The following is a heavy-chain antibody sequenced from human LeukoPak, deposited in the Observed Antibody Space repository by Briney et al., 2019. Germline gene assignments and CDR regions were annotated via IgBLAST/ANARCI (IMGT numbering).Heavy chain of an antibody. CDR1: GGSFSGYY. Sequence: SETLSLTCAVYGGSFSGYYWSWIRQPPGKGLEWIGEINHSGSTNYNPSLKSRVTISVDTSKNQFSLKLSSVTATDTAVYYCASGDMSSGSFDYWGQGTLVTVSS. CDR3: ASGDMSSGSFDY. D-gene: IGHD6-19*01. V-gene: IGHV4-34*01. CDR2: INHSGST. J-gene: IGHJ4*02.